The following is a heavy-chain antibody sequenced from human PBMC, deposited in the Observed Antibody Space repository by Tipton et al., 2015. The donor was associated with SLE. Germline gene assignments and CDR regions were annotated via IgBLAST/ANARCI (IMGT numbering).Heavy chain of an antibody. D-gene: IGHD4-17*01. CDR3: AGPYGDYGYFHH. J-gene: IGHJ1*01. CDR2: TFYRGNT. CDR1: DDSIFTYY. V-gene: IGHV4-59*01. Sequence: TLSLTCTVSDDSIFTYYWSWIRQPPGKGLEWIGYTFYRGNTDYNPSLKSRVTISLDTPKNQFSLRLSSVTAADTAVYFCAGPYGDYGYFHHWGQGTLVTVSS.